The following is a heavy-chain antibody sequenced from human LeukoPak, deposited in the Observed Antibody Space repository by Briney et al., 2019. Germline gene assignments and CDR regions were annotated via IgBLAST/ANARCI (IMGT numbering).Heavy chain of an antibody. CDR3: ARGGGYSGYDNYFDY. CDR1: GGSISTYH. CDR2: SYYNGRT. D-gene: IGHD5-12*01. Sequence: SETLSLTCTVCGGSISTYHWSWIRQPPGKGLEWIGYSYYNGRTSYNPSLKSRVIISVDASKNQFSLRLTSVTTADTAVYFCARGGGYSGYDNYFDYWGQGALVTVSS. J-gene: IGHJ4*02. V-gene: IGHV4-59*01.